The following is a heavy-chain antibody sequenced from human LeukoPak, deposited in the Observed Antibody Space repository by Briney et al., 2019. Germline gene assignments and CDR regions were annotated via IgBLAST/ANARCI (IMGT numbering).Heavy chain of an antibody. Sequence: AGGSLRLSCAASGFTFDEYAMHWARRAPGKGLEWVSGISWNSGSVVYADSVKGRFTTSRDNAKNSLYLQMSSLRSEDTALYYCAKDMGHIAAAPGDYWGQGTLVTVSS. D-gene: IGHD6-13*01. J-gene: IGHJ4*02. V-gene: IGHV3-9*01. CDR3: AKDMGHIAAAPGDY. CDR2: ISWNSGSV. CDR1: GFTFDEYA.